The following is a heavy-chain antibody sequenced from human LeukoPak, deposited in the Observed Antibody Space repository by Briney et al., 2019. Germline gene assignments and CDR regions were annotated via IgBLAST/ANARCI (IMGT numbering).Heavy chain of an antibody. D-gene: IGHD6-19*01. Sequence: PGGSLRLSCAASGFTFSSYAMHWVRQAPGKGLEWVAVISYDGSNKYYADSVKGRFTISRDNSKNTLYLQMNSLRAEDTAVYYCAKVMAVAGPFDYWGQGTLVTVPS. CDR1: GFTFSSYA. CDR3: AKVMAVAGPFDY. CDR2: ISYDGSNK. J-gene: IGHJ4*02. V-gene: IGHV3-30-3*01.